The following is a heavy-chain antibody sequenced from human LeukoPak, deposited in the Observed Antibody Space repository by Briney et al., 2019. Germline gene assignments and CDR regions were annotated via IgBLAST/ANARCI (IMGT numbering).Heavy chain of an antibody. Sequence: GGSLRLSCVASGFTFSSDRMNWVRQAPGKGLEWVSTIYSGSDYIYYADSVKGRFTISRDNAKNSLYLQMNSLGAEDTAVYYCARDLPVSGAYHNFDCWGQGTLVTVSS. CDR1: GFTFSSDR. J-gene: IGHJ4*02. CDR3: ARDLPVSGAYHNFDC. V-gene: IGHV3-21*01. CDR2: IYSGSDYI. D-gene: IGHD4/OR15-4a*01.